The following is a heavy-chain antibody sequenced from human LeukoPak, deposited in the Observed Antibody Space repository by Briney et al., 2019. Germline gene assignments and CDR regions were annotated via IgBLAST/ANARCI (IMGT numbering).Heavy chain of an antibody. V-gene: IGHV4-61*02. Sequence: PSETLSLTCTVSGGSISSSSYYWGWIRQPAGKGLEWIGRIYTSGSTNYNPSLKSRVTMSVDTSKNQFSLKLSSVTAADTAVYYCARDWYYYDSSGYAFDYWGQGTLVTVSS. D-gene: IGHD3-22*01. CDR1: GGSISSSSYY. CDR2: IYTSGST. CDR3: ARDWYYYDSSGYAFDY. J-gene: IGHJ4*02.